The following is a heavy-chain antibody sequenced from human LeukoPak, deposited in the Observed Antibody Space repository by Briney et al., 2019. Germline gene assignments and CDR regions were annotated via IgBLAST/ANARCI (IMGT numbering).Heavy chain of an antibody. CDR1: GFIVSSNY. V-gene: IGHV3-53*01. D-gene: IGHD2-21*01. Sequence: GGSLRLSCAASGFIVSSNYMSWVRQAPGKGLEWVSVIYSGGSTYYADSAKGRFTISRENSKNTLYLLMNSLRADDTAVYYCARDHIVVEGFDWYFDLWGRGTLVTVSS. J-gene: IGHJ2*01. CDR3: ARDHIVVEGFDWYFDL. CDR2: IYSGGST.